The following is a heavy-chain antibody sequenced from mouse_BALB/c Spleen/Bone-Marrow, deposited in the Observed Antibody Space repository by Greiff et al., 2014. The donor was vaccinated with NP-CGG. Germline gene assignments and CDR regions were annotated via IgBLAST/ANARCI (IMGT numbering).Heavy chain of an antibody. CDR3: TRGGNFITTVRIDFDF. CDR2: IDPETGGT. D-gene: IGHD1-1*01. V-gene: IGHV1-15*01. CDR1: GYTFTDYE. J-gene: IGHJ2*01. Sequence: QVQLQQSGAELVRPGASVTLSCKASGYTFTDYEMHWVKQTPVHGLEWIGAIDPETGGTAYNQKFKGKSTLSADNSSSTDYMELRSLTCEDSDVYYCTRGGNFITTVRIDFDFWGPGTTLTVSS.